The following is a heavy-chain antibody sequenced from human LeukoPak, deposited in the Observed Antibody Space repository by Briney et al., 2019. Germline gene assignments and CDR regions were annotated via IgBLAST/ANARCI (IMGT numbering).Heavy chain of an antibody. J-gene: IGHJ6*02. CDR2: IYSGGST. CDR1: GFTVSSNY. V-gene: IGHV3-53*01. D-gene: IGHD1-26*01. CDR3: ARSGAFDHGMDV. Sequence: GGSLRLSCAASGFTVSSNYMSWVRQAPGKGLEWVSVIYSGGSTYYADSVKGRFTISRDNSKNTLYLQMNSLRAEDTAVYYCARSGAFDHGMDVWGQGTTVTVSS.